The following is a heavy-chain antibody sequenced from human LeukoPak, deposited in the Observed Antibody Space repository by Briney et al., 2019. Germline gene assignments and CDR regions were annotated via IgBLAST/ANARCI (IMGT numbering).Heavy chain of an antibody. J-gene: IGHJ4*02. Sequence: PSETLSLTCAVYGGSFSGYYWSWIRQPPGKGLEWIGEINHSGSTNYNPSLKSRVTISVDTSKNQFSLKLSSVTAADTAVYYCAGSGSYAHWGQGTLVTVSS. CDR2: INHSGST. D-gene: IGHD1-26*01. CDR1: GGSFSGYY. CDR3: AGSGSYAH. V-gene: IGHV4-34*01.